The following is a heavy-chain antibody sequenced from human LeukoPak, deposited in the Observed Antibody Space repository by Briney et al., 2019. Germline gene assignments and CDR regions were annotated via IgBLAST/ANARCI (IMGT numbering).Heavy chain of an antibody. CDR1: GFTLSSYA. D-gene: IGHD3-22*01. V-gene: IGHV3-23*01. CDR2: ISVSSGST. J-gene: IGHJ4*02. Sequence: GGSLRLSCAASGFTLSSYAMSSVRQAPEKGLECVSAISVSSGSTYYADSVKGRFTISRDNSKNTLYLQMNSLRAEDTAVYYCARRRPGYYYDSSGSSAPDFDYWGQGTLVTVSS. CDR3: ARRRPGYYYDSSGSSAPDFDY.